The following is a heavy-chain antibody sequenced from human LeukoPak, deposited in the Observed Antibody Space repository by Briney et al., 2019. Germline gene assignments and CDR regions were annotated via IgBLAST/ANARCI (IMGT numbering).Heavy chain of an antibody. CDR1: GFTVSTNY. Sequence: PGGSLRLSCAASGFTVSTNYMSWVRQAPGKGLEWVAVIWYDGSNKYYADSVKGRFTISRDNSKNTLYLQMNSLRAEDTAVYYCARGIYCSSTSCYPHPFDYWGQGTLVTVSS. V-gene: IGHV3-33*08. J-gene: IGHJ4*02. CDR2: IWYDGSNK. D-gene: IGHD2-2*01. CDR3: ARGIYCSSTSCYPHPFDY.